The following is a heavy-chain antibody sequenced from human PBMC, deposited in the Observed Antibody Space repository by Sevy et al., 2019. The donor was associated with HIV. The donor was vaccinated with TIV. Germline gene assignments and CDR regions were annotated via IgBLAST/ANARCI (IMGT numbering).Heavy chain of an antibody. Sequence: GGSLRLSCAASGFTFSSYSMNLVRQAPGKGLEWVSYISSSSSTIYYADSVKGRFTISRDNAKKSLYLQMNSLRDEDTAVYYCAGASCSSWYGFFGDYYYGMDVWGQGTTVTVSS. V-gene: IGHV3-48*02. J-gene: IGHJ6*02. CDR1: GFTFSSYS. CDR3: AGASCSSWYGFFGDYYYGMDV. CDR2: ISSSSSTI. D-gene: IGHD6-13*01.